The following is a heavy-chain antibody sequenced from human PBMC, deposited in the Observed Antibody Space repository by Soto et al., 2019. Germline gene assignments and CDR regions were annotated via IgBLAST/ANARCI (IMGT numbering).Heavy chain of an antibody. D-gene: IGHD4-4*01. CDR1: GFTSTSYG. J-gene: IGHJ6*02. V-gene: IGHV3-30*03. CDR3: ARSRDGYSFYFYYGMDG. CDR2: ILHDGSAE. Sequence: GVSLRLSCASSGFTSTSYGMHWVRQAPGKGLEWMALILHDGSAEYYADSVKGRFTISRDNSKSTLYLQMNSLRAEDTAVYYCARSRDGYSFYFYYGMDGWGQGTTVTVAS.